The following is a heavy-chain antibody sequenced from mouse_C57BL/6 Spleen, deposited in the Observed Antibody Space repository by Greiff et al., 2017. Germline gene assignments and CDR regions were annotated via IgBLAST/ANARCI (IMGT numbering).Heavy chain of an antibody. Sequence: QVQLQQSGPELVKPGASVKISCKASGYAFSSSWMNWVKQRPGKGLEWIGRIYPGDGDTNYNGKFKGKATLTADKSSSTAYMQLSSLTSEDSAVYFCARGGPGGSSHGYFDVWGTGTTVTVSS. D-gene: IGHD1-1*01. CDR2: IYPGDGDT. CDR1: GYAFSSSW. CDR3: ARGGPGGSSHGYFDV. V-gene: IGHV1-82*01. J-gene: IGHJ1*03.